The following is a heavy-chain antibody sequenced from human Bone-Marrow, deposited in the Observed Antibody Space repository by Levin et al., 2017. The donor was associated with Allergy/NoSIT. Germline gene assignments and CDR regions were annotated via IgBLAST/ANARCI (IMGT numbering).Heavy chain of an antibody. CDR1: GFTFSRYS. V-gene: IGHV3-48*02. CDR2: ISRSSSTI. D-gene: IGHD2-2*01. CDR3: ARPDCSGTSCYYFFDS. J-gene: IGHJ4*02. Sequence: PSGGSLRLSCAASGFTFSRYSMNWVRQAPGRGLEWVSYISRSSSTISYADSVKGRFTISRDNAKNSLYLQMNSLRDEDTAVYYCARPDCSGTSCYYFFDSWGQGTLVTVSS.